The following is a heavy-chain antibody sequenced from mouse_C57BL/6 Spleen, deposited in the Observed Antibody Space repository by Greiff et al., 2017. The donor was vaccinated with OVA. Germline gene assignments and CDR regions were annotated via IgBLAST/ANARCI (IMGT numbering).Heavy chain of an antibody. D-gene: IGHD1-1*01. CDR2: IYPGDGDT. V-gene: IGHV1-82*01. Sequence: QVQLQQSGPELVKPGASVKISCKASGYAFSSSWMNWVKQRPGKGLEWIGRIYPGDGDTNYNGKFKGKATLTADKSSSTAYMQLSSRTSEDAAVYFCARSTVVGKWYAMDYWGQGTSVTVSS. CDR1: GYAFSSSW. J-gene: IGHJ4*01. CDR3: ARSTVVGKWYAMDY.